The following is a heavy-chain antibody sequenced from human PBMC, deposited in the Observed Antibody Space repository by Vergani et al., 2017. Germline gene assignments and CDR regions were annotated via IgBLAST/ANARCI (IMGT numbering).Heavy chain of an antibody. CDR2: ISAYNGNT. V-gene: IGHV1-18*01. J-gene: IGHJ3*02. Sequence: QVQLVQSGAEVKKPGASVKVSCKASGYTFTSYGISWVRQAPGQGLEWMGWISAYNGNTNYAQKLQGRVTMTTDNSNSTAYLELRSLRSDDTAVYYCARDLGGCSTYDAFDIWGQGTMVTVSS. CDR3: ARDLGGCSTYDAFDI. CDR1: GYTFTSYG. D-gene: IGHD6-19*01.